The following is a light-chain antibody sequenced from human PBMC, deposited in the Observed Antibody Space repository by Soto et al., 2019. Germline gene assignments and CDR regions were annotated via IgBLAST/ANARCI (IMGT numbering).Light chain of an antibody. J-gene: IGLJ1*01. CDR3: SSYAGSNNYV. CDR2: EVS. CDR1: SSDVGGYNY. V-gene: IGLV2-8*01. Sequence: QSALTQPPSASGSPGQSVTISRTGTSSDVGGYNYVSWYQQHPGKAPKLMIYEVSQRPSGVPDRFSGSKSGNTASLTVSGLQAEDEADYYCSSYAGSNNYVFGTGTKLTVL.